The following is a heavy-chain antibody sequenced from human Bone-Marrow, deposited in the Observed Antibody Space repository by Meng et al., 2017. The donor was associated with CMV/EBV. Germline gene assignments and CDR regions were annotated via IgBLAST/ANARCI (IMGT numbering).Heavy chain of an antibody. CDR3: ARERIAAPHFDY. D-gene: IGHD6-6*01. CDR2: IIPIFGTA. Sequence: CKASGATFSSYAISWVRQAPGQGLEWMGGIIPIFGTANYAQKFQGRVTITTDESTSTAYMELSSLRSEDTAVYYCARERIAAPHFDYWGQGTLVTVSS. V-gene: IGHV1-69*05. CDR1: GATFSSYA. J-gene: IGHJ4*02.